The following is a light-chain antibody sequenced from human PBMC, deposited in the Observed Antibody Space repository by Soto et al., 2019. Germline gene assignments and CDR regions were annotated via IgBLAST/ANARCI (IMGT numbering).Light chain of an antibody. V-gene: IGKV1-39*01. Sequence: DIQMTQSPSSLSAFVGDRVSITCRAGQSINTFLTWYQQKPGKAPKLLIYGASSLRSGVPSRFSGSGSGTDFTLTISSLQPEDFATYYCQQSYSSPQTFGQGTKVEIK. J-gene: IGKJ1*01. CDR2: GAS. CDR3: QQSYSSPQT. CDR1: QSINTF.